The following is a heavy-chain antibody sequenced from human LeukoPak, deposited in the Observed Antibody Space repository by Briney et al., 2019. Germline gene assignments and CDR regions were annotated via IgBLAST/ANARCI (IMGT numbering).Heavy chain of an antibody. J-gene: IGHJ4*02. V-gene: IGHV3-43D*03. CDR1: GFTFDEYA. CDR2: ITWDGGST. CDR3: AKDFSSGYYYFDY. D-gene: IGHD3-22*01. Sequence: GGSLRLSCAASGFTFDEYAMHWVRQAPGKGLEWVSLITWDGGSTFYVDSVKGRFTISRDNSKNSLYLQMNSLRAEDTALYYCAKDFSSGYYYFDYWGQGTLVTVSS.